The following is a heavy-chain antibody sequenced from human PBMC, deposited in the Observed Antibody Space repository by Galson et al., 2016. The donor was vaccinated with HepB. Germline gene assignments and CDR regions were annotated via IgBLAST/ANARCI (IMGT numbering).Heavy chain of an antibody. CDR2: ILYDGSNE. V-gene: IGHV3-30*18. J-gene: IGHJ4*02. CDR1: GFTFRSYG. Sequence: SLRLSCAASGFTFRSYGMHWVRQAPGKGLEWVTFILYDGSNENYADSVKGRFTISRDNSKETVYLQMNSLRAEDTAVYYCAKDGGYSYGSFGQWGQGTLVTVSS. CDR3: AKDGGYSYGSFGQ. D-gene: IGHD5-18*01.